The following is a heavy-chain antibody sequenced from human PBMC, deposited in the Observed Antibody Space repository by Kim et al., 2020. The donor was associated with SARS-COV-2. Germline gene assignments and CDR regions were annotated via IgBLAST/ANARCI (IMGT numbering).Heavy chain of an antibody. CDR2: ISSSSSTI. V-gene: IGHV3-48*02. J-gene: IGHJ6*02. CDR1: GFTFSSYS. CDR3: ARDRDPYSYGPYYYGMDV. D-gene: IGHD5-18*01. Sequence: GGSLRLSCAASGFTFSSYSMNWVRQAPGKRLEWVSYISSSSSTIYYADSVKGRFTISRDNAKNSLYLQMNSLRDEDTAVYYCARDRDPYSYGPYYYGMDVWGQGTTVTVSS.